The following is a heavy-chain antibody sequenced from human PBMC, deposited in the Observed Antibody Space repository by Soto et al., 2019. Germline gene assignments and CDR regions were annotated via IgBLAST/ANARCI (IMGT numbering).Heavy chain of an antibody. CDR2: IHYSGST. CDR1: VVSISSGDYY. Sequence: SETLSLTCSFSVVSISSGDYYWSWIRQSPWLEWIGYIHYSGSTSYNPSLKSRVTISVDTSKNQFSLNLSSVTAADAAVYYCARVVGYCSGGSCYEFEYLGQGTLVIVSS. D-gene: IGHD2-15*01. J-gene: IGHJ4*02. CDR3: ARVVGYCSGGSCYEFEY. V-gene: IGHV4-30-4*01.